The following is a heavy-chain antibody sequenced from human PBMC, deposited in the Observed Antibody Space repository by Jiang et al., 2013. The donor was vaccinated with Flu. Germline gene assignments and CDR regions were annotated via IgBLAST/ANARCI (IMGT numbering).Heavy chain of an antibody. J-gene: IGHJ3*01. D-gene: IGHD6-13*01. CDR3: SRPGAAAGTSKGHAFDV. CDR2: IYYSGAT. Sequence: SLTCNVSGDSISGSPYYWVWIRQPPGRGLEWIGNIYYSGATYYNASVKSRVTISVDTSKNQFSLEMRSVTVADTAMYYCSRPGAAAGTSKGHAFDVWGPGTMVTVSS. V-gene: IGHV4-39*01. CDR1: GDSISGSPYY.